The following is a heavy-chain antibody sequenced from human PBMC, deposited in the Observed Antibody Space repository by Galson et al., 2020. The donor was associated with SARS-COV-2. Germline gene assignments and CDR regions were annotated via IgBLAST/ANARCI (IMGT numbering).Heavy chain of an antibody. Sequence: SETLSLTCTLSRGSFSRYYGSWIRQPPGKGLEWQPPGKGLEWIGYVYYNGNTNYNPSLKSRVSMSIDTSENQFSLKLSSVTAADTAVYYCARHDSVVAYFDYWGQGALVTVSS. J-gene: IGHJ4*02. CDR1: RGSFSRYY. D-gene: IGHD3-22*01. V-gene: IGHV4-59*08. CDR2: VYYNGNT. CDR3: ARHDSVVAYFDY.